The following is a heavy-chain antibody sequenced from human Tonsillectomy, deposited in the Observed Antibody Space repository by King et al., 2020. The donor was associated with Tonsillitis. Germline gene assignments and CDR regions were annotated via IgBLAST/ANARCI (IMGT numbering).Heavy chain of an antibody. CDR1: GFTFSSYS. Sequence: VQLVESGGGLVKPGGSLRLSCAASGFTFSSYSMNWVRQAPGKGLEWVSSISSSSSYIYYADSVKGRFTISRDNAKNSLYLQMNSLRAEDTAVYYCARASIAAADDPGGAWFDPWGQGTLVTVSS. V-gene: IGHV3-21*01. D-gene: IGHD6-13*01. CDR2: ISSSSSYI. J-gene: IGHJ5*02. CDR3: ARASIAAADDPGGAWFDP.